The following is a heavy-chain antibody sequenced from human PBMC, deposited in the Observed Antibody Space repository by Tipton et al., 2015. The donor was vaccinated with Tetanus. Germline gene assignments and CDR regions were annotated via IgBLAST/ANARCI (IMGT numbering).Heavy chain of an antibody. CDR3: ARDFRERSGTYYSYYYTMDV. Sequence: TLSLTCTVSGGSLNTFYWNWIRQPAGKGLEWIGRVYSRGSTNYTPSLKRRVTMSIDASKNQFSLELTSVTAADTALYYCARDFRERSGTYYSYYYTMDVWGQGTTVTVSS. J-gene: IGHJ6*02. CDR2: VYSRGST. CDR1: GGSLNTFY. V-gene: IGHV4-4*07. D-gene: IGHD1-26*01.